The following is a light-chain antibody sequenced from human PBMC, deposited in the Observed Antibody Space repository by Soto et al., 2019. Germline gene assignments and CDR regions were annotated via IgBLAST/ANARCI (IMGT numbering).Light chain of an antibody. V-gene: IGKV1-5*01. CDR3: QQYNSYWT. CDR1: QSISSW. Sequence: DIQMTQSTSPLSASVGDRVTITCRASQSISSWLAWYQQKPGKAPKILIYDASSLESGVPSRFSGSGSGTEFTLTISSLQPDDFATYYCQQYNSYWTFRQGTKVDIK. CDR2: DAS. J-gene: IGKJ1*01.